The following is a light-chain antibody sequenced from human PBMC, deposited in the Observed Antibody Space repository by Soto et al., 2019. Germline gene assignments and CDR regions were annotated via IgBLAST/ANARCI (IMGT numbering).Light chain of an antibody. CDR2: KVS. CDR1: QSLVYSDGNTY. Sequence: DVVMTQSPLSLPVTLGQPASISCRSSQSLVYSDGNTYLSWYQQRPGQSPRRLIYKVSNRDSGVPDRISGSGSGTDFTLEISRVEAEDVGVYYCRQGTHWPATFGPGTTVDIK. J-gene: IGKJ3*01. CDR3: RQGTHWPAT. V-gene: IGKV2-30*01.